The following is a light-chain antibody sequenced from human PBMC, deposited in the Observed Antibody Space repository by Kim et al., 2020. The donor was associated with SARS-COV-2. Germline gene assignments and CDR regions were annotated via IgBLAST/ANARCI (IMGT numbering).Light chain of an antibody. CDR2: AAS. Sequence: DIQMTQSPSSVSASVGGRVSITCRASQDVDKFLAWYHQKPGEAPKLLIYAASTLQSGVPSRFSGSASGTDFTLTISSLRPEDFGVYFCQQAKTFPHTFGQGTKLEI. V-gene: IGKV1-12*01. J-gene: IGKJ2*01. CDR1: QDVDKF. CDR3: QQAKTFPHT.